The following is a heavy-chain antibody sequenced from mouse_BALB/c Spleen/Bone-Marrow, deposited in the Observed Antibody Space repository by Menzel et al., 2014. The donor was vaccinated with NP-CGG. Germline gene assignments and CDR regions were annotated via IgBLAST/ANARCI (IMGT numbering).Heavy chain of an antibody. CDR2: INPDSSTI. D-gene: IGHD6-1*01. J-gene: IGHJ3*01. CDR1: GFGFSRYW. V-gene: IGHV4-1*02. Sequence: EVKLMESGGGLAQPGGSLKLSCAASGFGFSRYWMSWVRQAPGKGLEWIGEINPDSSTINYTPSLKDKFIISRDNAKNTLYLQMSKVRPEDTALYYCARLGYCGALAYWGQGTLVTVSA. CDR3: ARLGYCGALAY.